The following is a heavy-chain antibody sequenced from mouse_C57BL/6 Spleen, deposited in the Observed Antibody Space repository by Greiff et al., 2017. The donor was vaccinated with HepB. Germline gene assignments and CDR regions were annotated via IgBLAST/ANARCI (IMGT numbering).Heavy chain of an antibody. D-gene: IGHD2-1*01. CDR2: ISSGGDYI. J-gene: IGHJ1*03. V-gene: IGHV5-9-1*02. CDR1: GFTFSSYA. Sequence: EVKLVESGEGLVKPGGSLKLSCAASGFTFSSYAMSWVRQTPEKRLEWVAYISSGGDYIYYADTVKGRFTISRDNARNTLYLQMSSLKSEDTAMYYCTRVGVWGNYPWYFDVWGTGTTVTVSS. CDR3: TRVGVWGNYPWYFDV.